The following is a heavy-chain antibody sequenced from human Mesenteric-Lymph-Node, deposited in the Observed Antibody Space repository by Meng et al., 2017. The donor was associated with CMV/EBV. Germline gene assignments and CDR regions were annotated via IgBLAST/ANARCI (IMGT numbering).Heavy chain of an antibody. J-gene: IGHJ4*02. CDR2: ISGSGGST. CDR1: GVSLSSYA. CDR3: AKDLGYSGYELDY. V-gene: IGHV3-23*01. Sequence: CAASGVSLSSYAMSWVRQAPGKGLEWVSAISGSGGSTYYADSVKGRFTISRDNSKNTLYLQMNSLRAEDTAVYYCAKDLGYSGYELDYWGQGTLVTVSS. D-gene: IGHD5-12*01.